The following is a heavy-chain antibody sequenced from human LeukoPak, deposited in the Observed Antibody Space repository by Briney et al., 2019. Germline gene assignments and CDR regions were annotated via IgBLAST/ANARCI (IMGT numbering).Heavy chain of an antibody. CDR2: ISWNSGSI. D-gene: IGHD1-14*01. Sequence: GGSLRLSCAASGFTFSDYYMSWIRQAPGKGLEWVSGISWNSGSIGYADSVKGRFTISRDNAKNSLYLQMNSLRAEDTALYYCAKETDGYFDYWGQGTLVTVSS. V-gene: IGHV3-9*01. CDR3: AKETDGYFDY. J-gene: IGHJ4*02. CDR1: GFTFSDYY.